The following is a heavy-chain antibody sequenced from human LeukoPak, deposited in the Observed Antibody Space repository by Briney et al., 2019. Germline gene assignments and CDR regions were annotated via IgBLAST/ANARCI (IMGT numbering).Heavy chain of an antibody. D-gene: IGHD3-22*01. Sequence: GGSLRLSCAASGFTVSSNYMSWVRQAPGKGLEWVSVIYRGGSRYYADSVKGRFTISRDNFKNTLYLQMNSLRAEDTAVYYCAKDRGSSGYYYPFDSWGQGSLVTVSS. J-gene: IGHJ4*02. CDR1: GFTVSSNY. CDR3: AKDRGSSGYYYPFDS. CDR2: IYRGGSR. V-gene: IGHV3-53*01.